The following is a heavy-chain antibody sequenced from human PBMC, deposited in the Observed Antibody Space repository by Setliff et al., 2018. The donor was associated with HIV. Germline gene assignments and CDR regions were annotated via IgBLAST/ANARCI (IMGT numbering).Heavy chain of an antibody. CDR1: GYTFTGNY. CDR2: ISTYNGNT. D-gene: IGHD6-6*01. Sequence: ASVNVSCKASGYTFTGNYIHWVRQAPGQGLEWMGWISTYNGNTNYAQKFQGRVTMTTVTSTSTAYMELRSLRSDDTAVYYCARSPISYASSSRSHTYFYYLADWGKGTTVTVSS. CDR3: ARSPISYASSSRSHTYFYYLAD. J-gene: IGHJ6*04. V-gene: IGHV1-18*04.